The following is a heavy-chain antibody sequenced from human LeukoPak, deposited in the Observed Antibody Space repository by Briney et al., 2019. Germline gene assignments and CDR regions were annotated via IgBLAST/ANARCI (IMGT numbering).Heavy chain of an antibody. CDR2: IYYSGST. CDR1: GGSFSGYY. CDR3: ARVSCGGGTCYHSRGWFDA. Sequence: SETLSLTCAVYGGSFSGYYWSWIRQPPGKGLEWIGNIYYSGSTYHNPSLKSRVTISVVTSKNQFSLNLSSVTAADTAVYYCARVSCGGGTCYHSRGWFDAWGQGTLVTVSS. D-gene: IGHD2-15*01. J-gene: IGHJ5*02. V-gene: IGHV4-34*11.